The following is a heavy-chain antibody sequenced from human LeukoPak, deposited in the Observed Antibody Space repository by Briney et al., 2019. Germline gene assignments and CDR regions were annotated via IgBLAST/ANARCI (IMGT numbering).Heavy chain of an antibody. J-gene: IGHJ4*02. D-gene: IGHD5-24*01. Sequence: PWGSMRLSCAASGFIFSRYTINWVRQAPGKGLEWVSSISSSSSYIYFANSVRGRFTIYRDNAKNSLYLQMNSLRAEDTAVYYCAKDSPSRTATTEVPVDYWGQGTLVTVSS. V-gene: IGHV3-21*01. CDR1: GFIFSRYT. CDR3: AKDSPSRTATTEVPVDY. CDR2: ISSSSSYI.